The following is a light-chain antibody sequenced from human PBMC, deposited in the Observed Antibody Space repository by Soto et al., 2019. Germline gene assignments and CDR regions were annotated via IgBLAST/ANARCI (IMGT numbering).Light chain of an antibody. CDR1: QSVSSY. CDR3: HQRSNWPRT. V-gene: IGKV3-11*01. Sequence: EVVLTQSPATLSLSPGDRATLSCRASQSVSSYLAWYQQKPGQGPRLLIYDASKRATGIPARFSGSGSGTDFTLTISSLEPEDFAVYYCHQRSNWPRTFDQGTKLEIK. J-gene: IGKJ2*02. CDR2: DAS.